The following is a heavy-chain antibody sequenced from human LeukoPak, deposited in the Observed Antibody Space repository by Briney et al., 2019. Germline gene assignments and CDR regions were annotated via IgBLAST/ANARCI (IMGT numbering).Heavy chain of an antibody. D-gene: IGHD2-2*01. Sequence: PSETLSLTCTVSGESIRSSNWWSWVRPPPGKGLEWIGEIYHSGTTNYNPSLKSRVTISFATSTNQFFLDLSPVTAADTAVYYCSNKVYCSTTSCHPAGYWGLGSLVTVSS. J-gene: IGHJ4*02. V-gene: IGHV4-4*02. CDR1: GESIRSSNW. CDR2: IYHSGTT. CDR3: SNKVYCSTTSCHPAGY.